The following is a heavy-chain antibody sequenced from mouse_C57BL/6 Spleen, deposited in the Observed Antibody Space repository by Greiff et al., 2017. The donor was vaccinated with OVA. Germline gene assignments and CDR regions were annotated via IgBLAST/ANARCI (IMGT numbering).Heavy chain of an antibody. CDR2: ISSGSSNI. J-gene: IGHJ4*01. CDR3: ARPTVYYDYDEGGYYAMDY. D-gene: IGHD2-4*01. CDR1: GFTFSDYG. V-gene: IGHV5-17*01. Sequence: EVMLVESGGGLVKPGGSLKLSCAASGFTFSDYGMHWVRQAPEKGLEWVAYISSGSSNIYYADTVKGRFTISRDNAKNTLFLQMTSLRSEDTAMYYCARPTVYYDYDEGGYYAMDYWGQGTSVTVSS.